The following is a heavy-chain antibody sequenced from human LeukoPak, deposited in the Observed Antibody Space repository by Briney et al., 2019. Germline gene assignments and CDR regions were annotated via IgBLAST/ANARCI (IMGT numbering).Heavy chain of an antibody. CDR1: GGSISNYY. CDR3: ARLSPLLWFGESKAVFDY. CDR2: IYYSGST. D-gene: IGHD3-10*01. Sequence: SETLSLTCTVSGGSISNYYWSWIRQSPGKGLEWIGYIYYSGSTNYNPSLKSRVTISVDTSKNQFSLKLSSVTAADTAVYYCARLSPLLWFGESKAVFDYWGQGTLVTVSS. V-gene: IGHV4-59*08. J-gene: IGHJ4*02.